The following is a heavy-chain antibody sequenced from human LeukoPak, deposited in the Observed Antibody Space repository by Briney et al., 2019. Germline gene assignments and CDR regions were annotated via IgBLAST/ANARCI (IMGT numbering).Heavy chain of an antibody. J-gene: IGHJ4*02. CDR2: ISYDGSNK. CDR1: GFTFSGYG. D-gene: IGHD1-26*01. Sequence: QPGRSLRLSCAASGFTFSGYGMHWVRQAPGKGLEWVAVISYDGSNKYYADSVKGRFTISRDNSKNTLYLQMNSLRAEDTAVYYCAILARDAFVTGASTYYFDYWGQGTLVTVSS. V-gene: IGHV3-30*03. CDR3: AILARDAFVTGASTYYFDY.